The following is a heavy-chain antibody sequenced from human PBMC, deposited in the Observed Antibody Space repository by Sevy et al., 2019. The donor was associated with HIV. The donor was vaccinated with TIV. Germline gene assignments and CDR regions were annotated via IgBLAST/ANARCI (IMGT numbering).Heavy chain of an antibody. D-gene: IGHD6-19*01. V-gene: IGHV1-18*01. J-gene: IGHJ6*02. CDR3: ARDEAVAGTRYSGMDV. CDR2: ISVYIGNT. CDR1: GYTFTSYG. Sequence: ASVKVSCKASGYTFTSYGISWVRQAPGQGLEWMGWISVYIGNTNYAQKLQGRVTMTTDTSTSTAYMEVRSLRSDDTAVYYCARDEAVAGTRYSGMDVWGQGTTVTVSS.